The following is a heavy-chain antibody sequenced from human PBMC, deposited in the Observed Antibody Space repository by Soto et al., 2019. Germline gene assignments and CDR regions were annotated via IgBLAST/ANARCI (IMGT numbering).Heavy chain of an antibody. D-gene: IGHD5-12*01. CDR3: TPLGIVATMGSFYYYYGMDV. J-gene: IGHJ6*02. CDR1: GFTFSNAW. CDR2: IKSKTDGGTT. Sequence: KAGGSLRLSCAASGFTFSNAWMSWVRQAPGKGLEWVGRIKSKTDGGTTDYAAPVKGRFTISRDDSKNTLYLQMNSLKTEDTAVYYCTPLGIVATMGSFYYYYGMDVWGQGTTVTVSS. V-gene: IGHV3-15*01.